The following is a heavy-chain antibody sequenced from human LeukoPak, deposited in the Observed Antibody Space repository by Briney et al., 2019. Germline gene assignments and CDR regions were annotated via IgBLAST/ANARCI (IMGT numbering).Heavy chain of an antibody. CDR3: AREFVQWEPDY. CDR1: GGSITYYY. Sequence: SETLSLTCSVSGGSITYYYWSWIRQPPGKGLEWIGYIYYSGSTNYNPSLKSRVTISVDTSKNQFSLKLSSVTAADTAVYYCAREFVQWEPDYWGQGTLVTVSS. J-gene: IGHJ4*02. D-gene: IGHD1-26*01. V-gene: IGHV4-59*01. CDR2: IYYSGST.